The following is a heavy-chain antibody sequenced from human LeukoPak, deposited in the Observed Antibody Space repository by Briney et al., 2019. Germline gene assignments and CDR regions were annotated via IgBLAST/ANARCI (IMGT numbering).Heavy chain of an antibody. J-gene: IGHJ4*02. CDR1: GFIFSSYG. V-gene: IGHV3-30*18. Sequence: GGSLRLSCAASGFIFSSYGMHWVRQAPGKGLEWVAVISYDGSNKYYADSVKGRFTISRDNSKNTLYLQMNSLRAEDTAVYYCAKEDDTSYGFDYWGQGTLVTVSS. CDR2: ISYDGSNK. CDR3: AKEDDTSYGFDY. D-gene: IGHD5-18*01.